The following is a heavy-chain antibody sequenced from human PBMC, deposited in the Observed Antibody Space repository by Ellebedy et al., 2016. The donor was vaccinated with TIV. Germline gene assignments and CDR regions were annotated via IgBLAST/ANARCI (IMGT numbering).Heavy chain of an antibody. J-gene: IGHJ4*02. CDR3: ARDPQYVWNDGSVL. V-gene: IGHV3-33*01. CDR1: GFTFNHFG. D-gene: IGHD1-1*01. CDR2: IWYDGSTK. Sequence: PGGSLRPSCAASGFTFNHFGMHWVRQAPGKGLEWVAVIWYDGSTKVYADSVKGRFTISRDHSQNTLSLQRNSVRAEDTGIYYCARDPQYVWNDGSVLWGQGTLVTVSS.